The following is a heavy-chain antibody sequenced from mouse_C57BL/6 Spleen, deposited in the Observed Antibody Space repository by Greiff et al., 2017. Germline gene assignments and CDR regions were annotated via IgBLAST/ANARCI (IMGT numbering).Heavy chain of an antibody. CDR2: IRNKANGHTT. Sequence: EVMLVESGGGLVQPGGSLSLSCAASGFTFTDYYMSWVRQPPGKALEWLGFIRNKANGHTTEYSASVKGRFTISRDNSQSILYLQMNALRAEDSATYYCARYGSGYAYYFDYWGQGTTLTVSS. CDR3: ARYGSGYAYYFDY. J-gene: IGHJ2*01. V-gene: IGHV7-3*01. CDR1: GFTFTDYY. D-gene: IGHD3-2*02.